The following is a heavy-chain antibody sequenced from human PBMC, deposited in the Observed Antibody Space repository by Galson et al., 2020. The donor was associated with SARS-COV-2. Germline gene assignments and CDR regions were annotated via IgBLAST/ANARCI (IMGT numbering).Heavy chain of an antibody. CDR3: ARGEYSSGWYGIKDYFDY. CDR2: ST. D-gene: IGHD6-19*01. Sequence: STNYNPSLKSRDTISVDTSKNQFSLKLSSVTAADTAVYYSARGEYSSGWYGIKDYFDYWGQGTLVTVSS. J-gene: IGHJ4*02. V-gene: IGHV4-34*01.